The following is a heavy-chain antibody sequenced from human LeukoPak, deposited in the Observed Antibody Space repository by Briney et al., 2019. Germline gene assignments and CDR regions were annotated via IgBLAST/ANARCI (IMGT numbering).Heavy chain of an antibody. CDR3: ARERSSGYYSYYFDY. J-gene: IGHJ4*02. V-gene: IGHV3-53*01. Sequence: GGSLRLSYAASGFTVSSNYMSWVRQAPGKGLEWVSVIYSGGSTYYADSVKGRFTISRDNSKNTLYLQMNSLRAEDTAVYYCARERSSGYYSYYFDYWGQGTLVTVSS. CDR2: IYSGGST. CDR1: GFTVSSNY. D-gene: IGHD3-22*01.